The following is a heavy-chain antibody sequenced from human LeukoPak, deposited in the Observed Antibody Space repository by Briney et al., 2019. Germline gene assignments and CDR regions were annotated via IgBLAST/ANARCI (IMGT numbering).Heavy chain of an antibody. D-gene: IGHD3-22*01. CDR1: GYSISSGYY. CDR3: AAAITMIVVVDY. J-gene: IGHJ4*02. Sequence: PSETLSLTCTVSGYSISSGYYWGWIRQPPGKGLEWIGSIYHSGSTYYNPSLKSRVTISVDTSKNQFSLKLSSVTAADTAVYYCAAAITMIVVVDYWGQGTLVTVSS. V-gene: IGHV4-38-2*02. CDR2: IYHSGST.